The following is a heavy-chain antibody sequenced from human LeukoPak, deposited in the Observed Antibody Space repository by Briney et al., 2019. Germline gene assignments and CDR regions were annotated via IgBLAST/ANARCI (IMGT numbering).Heavy chain of an antibody. CDR2: INHSGST. Sequence: SETLSLTCAVYGGSFSGYYWSWIRQPPGKGLEWIGEINHSGSTNYNPSLKSRVTISVDTSKNQFSLKLSSVTAADTAVYYCARGRYCSSTSCYGGYYYYYYGMDAWGKGTTVTVSS. CDR1: GGSFSGYY. J-gene: IGHJ6*04. D-gene: IGHD2-2*01. CDR3: ARGRYCSSTSCYGGYYYYYYGMDA. V-gene: IGHV4-34*01.